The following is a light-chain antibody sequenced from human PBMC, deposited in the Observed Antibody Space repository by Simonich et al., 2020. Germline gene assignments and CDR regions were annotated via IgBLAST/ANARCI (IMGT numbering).Light chain of an antibody. CDR3: QQYGSSPT. CDR2: DAS. J-gene: IGKJ1*01. CDR1: QSVSSSY. V-gene: IGKV3D-20*01. Sequence: EIVLTQSPGTLSLSSGERATLSSRASQSVSSSYLALYQQKPGLAPRLLIYDASSRATGIPDRCRGSGSRTDFTLTISRLEPEDFAVYYCQQYGSSPTFGQGTKVEIK.